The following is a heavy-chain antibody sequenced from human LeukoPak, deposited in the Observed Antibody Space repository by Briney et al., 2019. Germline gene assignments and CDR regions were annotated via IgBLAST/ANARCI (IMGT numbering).Heavy chain of an antibody. D-gene: IGHD1-26*01. Sequence: SETLSLTCTVSGGSISSYYWSWIRQPAGKGLEWIGRIYSSGSTNYNPSLNSRLTMSADTSKSQFSLRLTSVTAADTAVYYCARVRPFSGSHYLDYWGQGTLVTVSS. CDR3: ARVRPFSGSHYLDY. CDR1: GGSISSYY. V-gene: IGHV4-4*07. J-gene: IGHJ4*02. CDR2: IYSSGST.